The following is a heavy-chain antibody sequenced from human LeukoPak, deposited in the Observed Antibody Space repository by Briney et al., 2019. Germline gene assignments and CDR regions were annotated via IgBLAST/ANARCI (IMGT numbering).Heavy chain of an antibody. D-gene: IGHD5-12*01. CDR1: GGSVSSADYY. CDR2: MYHTESS. V-gene: IGHV4-61*08. CDR3: ARGRVAATTPFDY. Sequence: SETLSLTCTVSGGSVSSADYYWTWIRQPPGKGLEWIGYMYHTESSNYNHFLRSRVTISLDTPKNQFSLKLSSVTAADTAVYYCARGRVAATTPFDYWGQGTLVTVSS. J-gene: IGHJ4*02.